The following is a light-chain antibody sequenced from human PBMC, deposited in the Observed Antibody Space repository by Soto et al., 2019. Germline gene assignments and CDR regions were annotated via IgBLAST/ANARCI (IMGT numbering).Light chain of an antibody. CDR1: QSVSSSY. J-gene: IGKJ1*01. CDR2: AAS. V-gene: IGKV3-20*01. CDR3: QQYGSSPKT. Sequence: EIVLTQSPGTLSLSPGERATLSCRASQSVSSSYLAWYQQKPGQAPRLLIYAASTRATGVPDRFSGSGSGTDFTLTISRLEPEDFAVYYCQQYGSSPKTFGQGAKADI.